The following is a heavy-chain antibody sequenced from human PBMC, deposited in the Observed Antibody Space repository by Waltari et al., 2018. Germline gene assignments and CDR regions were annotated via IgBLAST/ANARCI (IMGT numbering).Heavy chain of an antibody. CDR3: ARATSSSSPFDY. Sequence: EVQLVESGGGVVRPGGSLRLSCAASGFTFDDYGMSWVRQAPGKGLGWGSGINWNGGSIGYADSVKGRFTISRDNAKNSLYLQMNSLRAEDTALYHCARATSSSSPFDYWGQGTLVTVSS. D-gene: IGHD6-6*01. CDR1: GFTFDDYG. J-gene: IGHJ4*02. CDR2: INWNGGSI. V-gene: IGHV3-20*01.